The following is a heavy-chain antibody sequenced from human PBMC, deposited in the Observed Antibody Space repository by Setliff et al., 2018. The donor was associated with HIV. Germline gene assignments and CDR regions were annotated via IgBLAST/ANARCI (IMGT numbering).Heavy chain of an antibody. CDR3: ARSGGWWGTNNPSPYYYYMDV. CDR2: IIPASGIA. V-gene: IGHV1-69*10. Sequence: SVKVSCKASGGSLGTYAVNWARQAPGAGLEWVGGIIPASGIATNAQRFRGRITIDEDRSSGAAYMDLSNLRFDDTAVYYCARSGGWWGTNNPSPYYYYMDVWGNGTSVTVSS. J-gene: IGHJ6*03. D-gene: IGHD3-16*01. CDR1: GGSLGTYA.